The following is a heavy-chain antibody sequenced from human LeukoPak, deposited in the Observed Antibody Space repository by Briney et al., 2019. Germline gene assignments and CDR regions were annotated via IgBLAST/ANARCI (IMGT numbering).Heavy chain of an antibody. Sequence: SETLSLTCAVYGGSFSGYYWSWIRQPPGKGLEWIGEINHSGSTNYNPSLKSRVTISVDTSKNQFPLKLSSVTAADTAVYYCASGPYGSGRSWGQGTLVTVSS. J-gene: IGHJ5*02. CDR1: GGSFSGYY. D-gene: IGHD3-10*01. CDR2: INHSGST. V-gene: IGHV4-34*01. CDR3: ASGPYGSGRS.